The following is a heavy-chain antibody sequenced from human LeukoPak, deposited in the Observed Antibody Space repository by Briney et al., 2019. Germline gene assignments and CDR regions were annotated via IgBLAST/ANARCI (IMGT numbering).Heavy chain of an antibody. CDR1: GGSIAYGGYY. D-gene: IGHD2-2*01. V-gene: IGHV4-31*03. CDR2: IYYSGST. Sequence: TLPITCTVSGGSIAYGGYYCSWIREHPRKGLECIGYIYYSGSTYYNPSLKSRVTISVDTSKNQFSLKLSSVTAADTAVYYCARSRLPAAIYWFDPWGQGTLVTVSS. J-gene: IGHJ5*02. CDR3: ARSRLPAAIYWFDP.